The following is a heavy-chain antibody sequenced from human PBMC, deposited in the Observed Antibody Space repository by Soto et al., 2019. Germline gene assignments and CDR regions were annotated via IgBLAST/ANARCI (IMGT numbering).Heavy chain of an antibody. J-gene: IGHJ4*02. V-gene: IGHV1-3*01. CDR1: GYTFTSYA. D-gene: IGHD1-26*01. CDR2: INAGNGNT. CDR3: ARDLGVGAASDY. Sequence: QVQLVQSGAEVKKPGASVKVSCKASGYTFTSYAMHWVRQAPGQRLEWMGWINAGNGNTKYSQKFQGXVXXXRXSSASKAYMELSSLRSEDTAVYYCARDLGVGAASDYWGQGTLVTVSS.